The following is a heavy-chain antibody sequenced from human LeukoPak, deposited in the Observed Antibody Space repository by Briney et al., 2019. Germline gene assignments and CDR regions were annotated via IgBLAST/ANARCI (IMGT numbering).Heavy chain of an antibody. CDR2: ISGSGGST. D-gene: IGHD3-22*01. Sequence: GVSLRLSCAASGFTFSSYAMSWVRQAPGKGLEGVSAISGSGGSTYYADSVKGRFTISRDNSKNTLYLQMNSLRAEDTAVYYCANQCVPIAPSWIDYWGQGTLVTVSS. CDR3: ANQCVPIAPSWIDY. V-gene: IGHV3-23*01. CDR1: GFTFSSYA. J-gene: IGHJ4*02.